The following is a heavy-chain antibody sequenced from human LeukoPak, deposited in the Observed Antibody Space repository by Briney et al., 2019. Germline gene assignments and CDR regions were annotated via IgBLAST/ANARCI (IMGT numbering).Heavy chain of an antibody. D-gene: IGHD3-10*01. CDR2: IYYTGTT. Sequence: SESLSLTCTVSGGSISTYYWSWIRQPPGNGLEWIGNIYYTGTTNYNPSLKSRVTISVDTSKNQFSLKVNSVTAADTAVYYCARSTTYGSIFYGMDVWGQGTTVTVSS. V-gene: IGHV4-59*08. CDR1: GGSISTYY. J-gene: IGHJ6*02. CDR3: ARSTTYGSIFYGMDV.